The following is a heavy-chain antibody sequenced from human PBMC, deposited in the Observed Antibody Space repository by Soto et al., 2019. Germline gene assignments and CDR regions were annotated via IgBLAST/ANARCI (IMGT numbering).Heavy chain of an antibody. V-gene: IGHV3-23*01. CDR1: VFTFSSNP. CDR2: ISGSDSST. CDR3: VKYSRSGAVPAAFDI. J-gene: IGHJ3*02. Sequence: GGLLRSSFTAFVFTFSSNPMRWFREAPEKGLEWFSTISGSDSSTYYADSVKGRFTISRDNSKNTLYLQMNSLRAEDTAIYYCVKYSRSGAVPAAFDIWGQGTMVTVSS. D-gene: IGHD3-10*01.